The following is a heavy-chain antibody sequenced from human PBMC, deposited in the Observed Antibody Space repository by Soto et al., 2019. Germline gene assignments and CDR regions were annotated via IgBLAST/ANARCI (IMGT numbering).Heavy chain of an antibody. J-gene: IGHJ4*02. CDR2: IYYSGST. CDR3: AGQYCGGDCYSSFDY. CDR1: GCSISSGDYY. Sequence: SETLSLTCTVSGCSISSGDYYWSWIRQPPGKGLEWIGYIYYSGSTYYNQSLKSRVTISVDTSKNQFSLKLSSVTAADTAVYYCAGQYCGGDCYSSFDYWGQGTLVTVSS. V-gene: IGHV4-30-4*01. D-gene: IGHD2-21*02.